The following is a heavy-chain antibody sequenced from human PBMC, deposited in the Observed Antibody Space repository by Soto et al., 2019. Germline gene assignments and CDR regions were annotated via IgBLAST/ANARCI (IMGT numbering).Heavy chain of an antibody. CDR3: AVLTTVTDADY. V-gene: IGHV3-23*01. Sequence: EVQLLESGGGLVQPGGSLRLSCAASGFMFSSYVMSWVRQAPGKGLEWVSGVRGSGSRTYYADSVKGRFSISRDNSRNTLYLQLNSLRAEDTAVYYCAVLTTVTDADYGGQGTLVTVPS. D-gene: IGHD4-17*01. CDR2: VRGSGSRT. CDR1: GFMFSSYV. J-gene: IGHJ4*02.